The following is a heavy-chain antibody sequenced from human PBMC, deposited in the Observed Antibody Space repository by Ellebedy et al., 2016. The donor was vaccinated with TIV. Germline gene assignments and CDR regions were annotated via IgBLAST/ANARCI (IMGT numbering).Heavy chain of an antibody. CDR2: IFYTGRS. Sequence: MPSETLSLTCSVSDDSITTYYWSWIRQPPGRGLEYIAYIFYTGRSNYNPSLKSRVSMSVDTSKNQFSLNLTSVTAADTAAYYCARGRRLAARLKYFDHWGRGTLVTVSS. CDR1: DDSITTYY. J-gene: IGHJ4*02. CDR3: ARGRRLAARLKYFDH. D-gene: IGHD6-6*01. V-gene: IGHV4-59*01.